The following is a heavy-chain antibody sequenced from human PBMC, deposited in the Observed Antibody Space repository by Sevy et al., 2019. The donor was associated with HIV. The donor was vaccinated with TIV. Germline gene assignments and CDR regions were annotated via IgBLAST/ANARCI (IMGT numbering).Heavy chain of an antibody. CDR2: INPNSGGT. CDR3: ARVRYNWNDDAFDI. J-gene: IGHJ3*02. V-gene: IGHV1-2*04. D-gene: IGHD1-20*01. Sequence: ASVKVSCKASGYTFTGYYMHWVRQAPGQGLEWMGWINPNSGGTNYAQKFQGWVTMTRDTSISTAYMELSSLRSDDTAVYYCARVRYNWNDDAFDIWGQGTMVTVSS. CDR1: GYTFTGYY.